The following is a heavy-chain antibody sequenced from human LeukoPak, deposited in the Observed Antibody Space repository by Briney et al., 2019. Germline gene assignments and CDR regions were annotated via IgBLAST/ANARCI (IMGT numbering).Heavy chain of an antibody. D-gene: IGHD5-18*01. V-gene: IGHV3-23*01. J-gene: IGHJ3*02. CDR2: ISDSGGTT. CDR3: AKDLDTAMGSDAFDI. Sequence: PGGSLRLSCAVSGFTFSSFAMSWVRQAPGKGLEWVSVISDSGGTTFYADSVKGRFTISRDNSKNTLYLQMNSLRAEDTAVYYCAKDLDTAMGSDAFDIWGQGTMVTVSS. CDR1: GFTFSSFA.